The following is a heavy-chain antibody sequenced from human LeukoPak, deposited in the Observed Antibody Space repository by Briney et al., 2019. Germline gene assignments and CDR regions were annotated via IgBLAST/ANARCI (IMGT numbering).Heavy chain of an antibody. Sequence: GGSLRLSCAASGFTFSSYSMHWVRQAPGKGLEWVAVIWYDGSNKYYADSVKGRFTISRDNSKNTLYLQMNSLRAEDTAVYYCARDRLDCSSTSCYNTIDYWGQGTLVTVSS. CDR2: IWYDGSNK. V-gene: IGHV3-33*01. J-gene: IGHJ4*02. CDR3: ARDRLDCSSTSCYNTIDY. D-gene: IGHD2-2*02. CDR1: GFTFSSYS.